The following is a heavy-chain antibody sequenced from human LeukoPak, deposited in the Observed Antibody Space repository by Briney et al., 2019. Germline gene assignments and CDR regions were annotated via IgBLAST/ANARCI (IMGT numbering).Heavy chain of an antibody. V-gene: IGHV4-59*01. D-gene: IGHD5-18*01. Sequence: SESLSLTCTVSGGPISSYYWSWIRQPPGKGLEWIGYIYYSESTNYNPSLKSRVTITVDTAKNQFSLKLSSVTAADTAVYYCARGTATVPRLLGYWGQGTLVTVSS. CDR2: IYYSEST. CDR3: ARGTATVPRLLGY. J-gene: IGHJ4*02. CDR1: GGPISSYY.